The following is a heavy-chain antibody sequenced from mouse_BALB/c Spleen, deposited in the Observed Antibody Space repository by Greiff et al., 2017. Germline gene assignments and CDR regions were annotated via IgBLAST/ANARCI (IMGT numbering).Heavy chain of an antibody. D-gene: IGHD4-1*02. V-gene: IGHV5-4*02. Sequence: EVKLVESGGGLVKPGGSLKLSCAASGFTFSDYYMYWVRQTPEKRLEWVATISDGGSYTYYPDSVKGRFTISRDNAKNNLYLQMSSLKSEDTAMYYCARGPNWFYAMDYWGQGTSVTVSS. J-gene: IGHJ4*01. CDR1: GFTFSDYY. CDR2: ISDGGSYT. CDR3: ARGPNWFYAMDY.